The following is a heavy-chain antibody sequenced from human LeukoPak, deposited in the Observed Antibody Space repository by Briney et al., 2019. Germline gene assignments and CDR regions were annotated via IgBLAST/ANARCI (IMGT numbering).Heavy chain of an antibody. CDR2: ISNDGNTK. J-gene: IGHJ4*02. V-gene: IGHV3-30*19. CDR1: GFTFSSYG. D-gene: IGHD6-19*01. Sequence: PGGSLRLSCAASGFTFSSYGMHWVRQAPGKGLEWVSVISNDGNTKYYADSVRGRFTISRDNSENTLYLQINSLRIEDTAVYYCARERAVNGWTSAHFDYWGQGTLVTVSS. CDR3: ARERAVNGWTSAHFDY.